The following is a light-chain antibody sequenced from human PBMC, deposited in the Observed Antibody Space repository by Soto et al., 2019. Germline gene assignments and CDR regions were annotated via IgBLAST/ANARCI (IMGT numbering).Light chain of an antibody. Sequence: DLQMTQSPSSLSASVGDRVSITCLASQGITNYLAWYKQKPVKVPRLLIYAASSLQSGVPYRFSGSGSGTDFTITISSLQPEDSATYYCQQSYSLPYTXGQGTKVDIK. J-gene: IGKJ2*01. CDR3: QQSYSLPYT. CDR1: QGITNY. CDR2: AAS. V-gene: IGKV1-27*01.